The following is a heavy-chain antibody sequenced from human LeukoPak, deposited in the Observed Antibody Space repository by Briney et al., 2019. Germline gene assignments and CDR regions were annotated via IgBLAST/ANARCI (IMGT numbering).Heavy chain of an antibody. CDR1: GYSFSAYG. V-gene: IGHV3-23*01. CDR2: IGGSGATT. CDR3: AKIRLEESATGY. D-gene: IGHD2-15*01. J-gene: IGHJ4*02. Sequence: GGSLRLSCAASGYSFSAYGMNWVRQSPGKGLEWVSAIGGSGATTYYADSVRGRFTISRDNSKNTMYLQMSSLRAEDTAVYYCAKIRLEESATGYWGQGTLVTVSS.